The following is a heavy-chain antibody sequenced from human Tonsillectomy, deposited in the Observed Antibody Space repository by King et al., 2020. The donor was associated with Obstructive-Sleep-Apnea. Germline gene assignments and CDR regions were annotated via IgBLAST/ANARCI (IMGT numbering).Heavy chain of an antibody. CDR2: IKQSESET. CDR1: GFTFSSYW. Sequence: VQLVESGGGLVQPGGSLRLSCVASGFTFSSYWMGWVRQAPGKGLELVSNIKQSESETYYVDSVKGRFTIFRDNAENSLYLQMDSLRAADTAVYYCARVNYYDSSGYYPLYYFDYWGQGTQVTVSS. D-gene: IGHD3-22*01. V-gene: IGHV3-7*01. CDR3: ARVNYYDSSGYYPLYYFDY. J-gene: IGHJ4*02.